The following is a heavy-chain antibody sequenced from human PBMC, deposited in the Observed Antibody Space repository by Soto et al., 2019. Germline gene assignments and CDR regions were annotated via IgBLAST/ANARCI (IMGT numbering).Heavy chain of an antibody. D-gene: IGHD1-26*01. Sequence: SETLSLTCTVSGGSISGSSYYWGWIRQPPGKGLEWIGSIYYSGSTYYNPSLKSRVTISVDTSKNQFSLKLSSVTAADTAVYYCARRGTIVGATTEYFDYWGQGTLVTVSS. CDR2: IYYSGST. CDR3: ARRGTIVGATTEYFDY. V-gene: IGHV4-39*01. CDR1: GGSISGSSYY. J-gene: IGHJ4*02.